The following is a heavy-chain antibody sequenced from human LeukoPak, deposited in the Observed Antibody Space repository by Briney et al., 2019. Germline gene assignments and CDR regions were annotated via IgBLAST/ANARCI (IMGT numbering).Heavy chain of an antibody. CDR1: GDSISSSSSYY. Sequence: SETLSLTCTVSGDSISSSSSYYWGWIRQPPGKGLEWIGSIYYSGSTYYNPSLKSRVTISVDTSKNQFSLKLSSVTAADTAVYYCARLGGSYYADFDYWGQGTLVTVSS. CDR2: IYYSGST. J-gene: IGHJ4*02. CDR3: ARLGGSYYADFDY. V-gene: IGHV4-39*01. D-gene: IGHD1-26*01.